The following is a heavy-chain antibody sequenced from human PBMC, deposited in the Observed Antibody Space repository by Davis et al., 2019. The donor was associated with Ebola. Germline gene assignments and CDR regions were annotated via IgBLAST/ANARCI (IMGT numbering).Heavy chain of an antibody. Sequence: GESLKISCAASGFTFSSYWMHWVRQAPGKGLVWVSRINSDGSSTSYADSVKGRFTISRDNSKNTLYLQMNSLRAEDTAVYYCARGLLSGTQRGYFDYWGQGTLVTVSS. D-gene: IGHD1-26*01. V-gene: IGHV3-74*01. J-gene: IGHJ4*02. CDR3: ARGLLSGTQRGYFDY. CDR2: INSDGSST. CDR1: GFTFSSYW.